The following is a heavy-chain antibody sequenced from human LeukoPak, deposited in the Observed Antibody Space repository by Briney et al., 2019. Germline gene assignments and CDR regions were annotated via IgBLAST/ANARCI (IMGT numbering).Heavy chain of an antibody. Sequence: SETLSLTCAVYGGSFSAYYWSWIRQPPGKGLEWIGEINHSGSTNYNPSLKSRVTISVDTSKNQVSLKLTSVTAADTAFYYCARDLGSGWSPGYWGQGTLVTVSS. CDR3: ARDLGSGWSPGY. V-gene: IGHV4-34*01. D-gene: IGHD6-19*01. CDR1: GGSFSAYY. J-gene: IGHJ4*02. CDR2: INHSGST.